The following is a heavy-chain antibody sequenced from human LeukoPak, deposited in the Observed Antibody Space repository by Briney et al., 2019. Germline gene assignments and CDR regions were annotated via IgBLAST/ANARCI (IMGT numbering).Heavy chain of an antibody. D-gene: IGHD6-25*01. CDR2: INSDGSST. CDR1: GFTFSSYW. CDR3: ARVELSGYPFDY. V-gene: IGHV3-74*01. J-gene: IGHJ4*02. Sequence: HTGGSLRLSCAASGFTFSSYWMHWVRQAPGKGLVWVSRINSDGSSTSYADSVKGRFTISRDNAKNTLYLQMNSLRAEDTAVYYCARVELSGYPFDYWGQGTLVTVSS.